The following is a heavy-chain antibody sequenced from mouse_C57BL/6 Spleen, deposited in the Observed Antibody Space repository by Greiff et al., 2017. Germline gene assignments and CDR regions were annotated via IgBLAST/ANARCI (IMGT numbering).Heavy chain of an antibody. Sequence: QVQLQQPGAELVKPGASVKLSCKASGYTFTSYWMHWVKQRPGQGLEWIGMIHPNSGSTNYNEKFKSKATLTVDKSSSTAYMQLSSLTSEDAAVDYCARPYDYAAWFAYWGQGTLVTVSA. J-gene: IGHJ3*01. CDR1: GYTFTSYW. CDR3: ARPYDYAAWFAY. D-gene: IGHD2-4*01. CDR2: IHPNSGST. V-gene: IGHV1-64*01.